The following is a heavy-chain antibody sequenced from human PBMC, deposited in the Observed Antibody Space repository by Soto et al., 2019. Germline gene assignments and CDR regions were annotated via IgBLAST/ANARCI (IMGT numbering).Heavy chain of an antibody. J-gene: IGHJ6*02. CDR1: GFTFSSYA. CDR3: ARDRVGSGWYDVYHCCMDV. Sequence: GGSLRLSCAASGFTFSSYAMHWVRQAPGKGLEWVAVISYDGSNKYYADSVKGRFTISRDNSKNTLYLHMNSLRVEDTALYYWARDRVGSGWYDVYHCCMDVWGQGTMVTVSS. CDR2: ISYDGSNK. D-gene: IGHD6-19*01. V-gene: IGHV3-30-3*01.